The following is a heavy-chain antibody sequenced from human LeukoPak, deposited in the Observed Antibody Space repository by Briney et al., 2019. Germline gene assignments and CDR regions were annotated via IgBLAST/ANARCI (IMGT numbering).Heavy chain of an antibody. V-gene: IGHV1-2*02. CDR2: INPNSGRT. J-gene: IGHJ4*01. D-gene: IGHD3-9*01. CDR3: ARDSSDILYGCYHF. Sequence: ASVKVSCKPSGYSFNDYYLHAVRQAPGQGQEWMGWINPNSGRTHYAPKFQGRVTLTTDTSITTAYMELSSLISDDTALYYCARDSSDILYGCYHFWGQGTLVTVSS. CDR1: GYSFNDYY.